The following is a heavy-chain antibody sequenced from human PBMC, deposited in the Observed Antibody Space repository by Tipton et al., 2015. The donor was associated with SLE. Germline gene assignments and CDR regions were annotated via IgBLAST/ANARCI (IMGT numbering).Heavy chain of an antibody. V-gene: IGHV4-38-2*01. Sequence: TLSLTCAVSGYSISSGYYWGWIRQPPGKGLEWIGSIYHSGSTYYSPSLKSRVTISVDTSKNQFSLKLSSVTAADTAVYYCARQEARHYYYYYMDVWGKGTTVTVSS. CDR2: IYHSGST. CDR1: GYSISSGYY. D-gene: IGHD6-6*01. CDR3: ARQEARHYYYYYMDV. J-gene: IGHJ6*03.